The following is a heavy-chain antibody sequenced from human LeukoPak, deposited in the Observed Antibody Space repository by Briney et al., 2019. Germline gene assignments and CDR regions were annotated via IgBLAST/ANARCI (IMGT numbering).Heavy chain of an antibody. D-gene: IGHD5-18*01. CDR3: AKDHRLLPWFDP. CDR2: ISSSSYI. J-gene: IGHJ5*02. V-gene: IGHV3-21*01. CDR1: GFTFSSYS. Sequence: GGSLRLSCAASGFTFSSYSMNWVHQAPGKGLEWVSSISSSSYIYYADSVKGRFTISRDNAKNSLYLQMNSLRAEDTAVYYCAKDHRLLPWFDPWGQGTLVTVSS.